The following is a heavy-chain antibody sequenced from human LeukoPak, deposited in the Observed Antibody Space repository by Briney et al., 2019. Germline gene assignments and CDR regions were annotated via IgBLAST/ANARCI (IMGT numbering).Heavy chain of an antibody. CDR2: IYYSGST. Sequence: SQTLSLTCTVSGGSISSGDYYWSWLRQPPGKGLEGSGYIYYSGSTYDNPSLKSRVTISVDTSKNQFSLKLSSVTAAATAVYSCARYAADGRNLEYWGQGTLVTVSS. D-gene: IGHD5-24*01. CDR1: GGSISSGDYY. J-gene: IGHJ4*02. CDR3: ARYAADGRNLEY. V-gene: IGHV4-30-4*08.